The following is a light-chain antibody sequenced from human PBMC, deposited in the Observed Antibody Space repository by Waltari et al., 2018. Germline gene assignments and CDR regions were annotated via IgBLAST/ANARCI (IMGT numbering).Light chain of an antibody. CDR2: GTS. J-gene: IGKJ5*01. CDR1: QGIGSW. V-gene: IGKV1-12*01. CDR3: QQANSFPRN. Sequence: DIQMTQSPSSVSASVGDRVTITCRASQGIGSWLVWYQQKPGEAPKLLIYGTSTLKSGVPSRFSGSGSGTDFTLTISSLQPEDCATYYCQQANSFPRNFGQGKRVDIK.